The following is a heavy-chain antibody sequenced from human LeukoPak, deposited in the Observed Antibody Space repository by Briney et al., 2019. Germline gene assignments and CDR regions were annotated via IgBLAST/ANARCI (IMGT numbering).Heavy chain of an antibody. CDR3: ARDLGRLIAVAGDRDY. CDR1: GFTFSSYA. D-gene: IGHD6-19*01. V-gene: IGHV3-23*01. J-gene: IGHJ4*02. CDR2: ISGSDGST. Sequence: GGSLRLSCAASGFTFSSYAMSWVRQAPGKGLEWVSGISGSDGSTNYADSVKGRFTISRENSKNTLYLQMNSLRAEDTAVYYCARDLGRLIAVAGDRDYWGQGTLVTVSS.